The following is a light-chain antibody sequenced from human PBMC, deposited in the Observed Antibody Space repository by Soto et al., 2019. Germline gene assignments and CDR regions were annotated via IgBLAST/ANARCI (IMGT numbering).Light chain of an antibody. V-gene: IGLV3-1*01. J-gene: IGLJ2*01. CDR1: KLGDKY. Sequence: YELTQPPSVSVSPGQTASITCSGDKLGDKYACWYQQKPGQSPVLVIYQDSKRPSGIPERFSGSNSGNTATLTISGTQAMDEADYYCQAWDSSTHVVFGGGTKVTVL. CDR3: QAWDSSTHVV. CDR2: QDS.